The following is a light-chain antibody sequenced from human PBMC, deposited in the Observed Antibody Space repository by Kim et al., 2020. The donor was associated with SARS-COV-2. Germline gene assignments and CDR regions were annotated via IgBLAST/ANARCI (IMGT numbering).Light chain of an antibody. CDR3: QQYGSSPIT. V-gene: IGKV1-5*03. J-gene: IGKJ5*01. Sequence: DIQMTQSPSTLSASVGDRVTITCRASQSISSWLAWYQQKPGKAPKLLIYKASSLESGVPSRFSGSGSGTEFTLTISRLEPEDFAVYYCQQYGSSPITFGQGTRLEIK. CDR1: QSISSW. CDR2: KAS.